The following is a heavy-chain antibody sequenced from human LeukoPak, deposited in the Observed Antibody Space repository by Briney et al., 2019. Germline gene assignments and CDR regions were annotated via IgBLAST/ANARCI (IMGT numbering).Heavy chain of an antibody. V-gene: IGHV1-18*01. D-gene: IGHD5-12*01. CDR3: VWSVSGYELTEFDY. J-gene: IGHJ4*02. CDR1: GYTLTSCG. Sequence: ASVNVSCQDSGYTLTSCGISGVGQAPGRGLAWVGWISAYNRNTTYPQKRQGSVTSTTETSTRTAYMELSSPRSDDTAVYYCVWSVSGYELTEFDYWGQGTLVTVSS. CDR2: ISAYNRNT.